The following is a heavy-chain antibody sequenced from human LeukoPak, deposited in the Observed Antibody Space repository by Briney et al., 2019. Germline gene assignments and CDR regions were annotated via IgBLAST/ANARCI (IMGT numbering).Heavy chain of an antibody. Sequence: GASVKVSCKASGFTFRNYGMHWVRQAPGQRLEWMGWINPTNEKTKYSEKFQGGVTISRDTGASTVYMELSSLRSEDTAIYYCARDHRTESDGYYFVDELWYFDLWGRGTLVSVSS. CDR1: GFTFRNYG. J-gene: IGHJ2*01. CDR3: ARDHRTESDGYYFVDELWYFDL. D-gene: IGHD3-22*01. V-gene: IGHV1-3*01. CDR2: INPTNEKT.